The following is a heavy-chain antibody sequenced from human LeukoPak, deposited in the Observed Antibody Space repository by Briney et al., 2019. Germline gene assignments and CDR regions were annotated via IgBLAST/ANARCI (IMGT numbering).Heavy chain of an antibody. CDR3: ARDNYYDSSGPTGWFDP. J-gene: IGHJ5*02. CDR2: ISYDGSNE. Sequence: SGGSLRLSCAASGFTFSSYAMHWVRQAPGKGLEWVAVISYDGSNEYYADSVKGRFTISRDNSKNTLYLQMNSLRAEDTAVYYCARDNYYDSSGPTGWFDPWGQGTLVTVSS. CDR1: GFTFSSYA. D-gene: IGHD3-22*01. V-gene: IGHV3-30*01.